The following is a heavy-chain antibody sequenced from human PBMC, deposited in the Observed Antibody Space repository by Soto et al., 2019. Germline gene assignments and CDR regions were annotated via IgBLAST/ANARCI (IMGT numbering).Heavy chain of an antibody. V-gene: IGHV4-39*01. CDR3: ARRVIDYWFDP. Sequence: QLQLQESGPGLVKPSETLSLTCTVSGGSISSSSYYWGWIRQPPGKGLEWIGSIYYSGSTYYNPSLKSRATISVEKPKNQFSLKLSSVTAADTAVYYCARRVIDYWFDPWGQGTLVTVSS. CDR2: IYYSGST. J-gene: IGHJ5*02. CDR1: GGSISSSSYY. D-gene: IGHD3-3*01.